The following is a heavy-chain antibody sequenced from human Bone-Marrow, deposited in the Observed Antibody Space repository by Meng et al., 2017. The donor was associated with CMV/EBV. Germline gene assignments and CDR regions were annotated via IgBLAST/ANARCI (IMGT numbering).Heavy chain of an antibody. D-gene: IGHD1-14*01. Sequence: LSLSCAASGFTFSDYGMSWVRQAPGKGLEWVSGISGSGGGTYYADSVKGRFTISRDNSKNALFLQMNSLRVEDTAVYYCAKGRISPDDWGQGTLVTVSS. CDR1: GFTFSDYG. J-gene: IGHJ4*02. CDR2: ISGSGGGT. V-gene: IGHV3-23*01. CDR3: AKGRISPDD.